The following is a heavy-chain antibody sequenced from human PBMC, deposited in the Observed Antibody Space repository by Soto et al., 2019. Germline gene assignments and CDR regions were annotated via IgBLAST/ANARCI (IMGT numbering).Heavy chain of an antibody. CDR3: TTDAFRRPLHY. CDR2: IKSKTGGGTT. V-gene: IGHV3-15*01. Sequence: GGSLRLSCAASGFTFSNAWMSWVRQAPGKGLEWVGRIKSKTGGGTTDYAAPVKGRFTISRDDSKNTLYLQMNSLKTEDTAVYYCTTDAFRRPLHYWGQGTLVTVSS. CDR1: GFTFSNAW. J-gene: IGHJ4*02.